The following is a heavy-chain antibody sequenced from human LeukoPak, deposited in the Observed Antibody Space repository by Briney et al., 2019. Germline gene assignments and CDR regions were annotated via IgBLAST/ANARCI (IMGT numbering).Heavy chain of an antibody. CDR3: ARLPRRGLVPWAIDY. CDR1: GGSIINSSFY. D-gene: IGHD2-2*01. J-gene: IGHJ4*02. CDR2: IYYSGST. Sequence: SETLSLTCTVSGGSIINSSFYWGWIRQPPGKGLERIGIIYYSGSTNYNPSLKSRVTIYVDTSKNQLSLNLSSVDAADTAVYYCARLPRRGLVPWAIDYWGQGVLVTVSS. V-gene: IGHV4-39*01.